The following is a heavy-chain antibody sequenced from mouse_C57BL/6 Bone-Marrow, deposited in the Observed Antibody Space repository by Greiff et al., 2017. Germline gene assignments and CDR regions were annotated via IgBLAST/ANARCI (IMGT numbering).Heavy chain of an antibody. J-gene: IGHJ1*03. CDR1: GFNIKDDY. CDR2: IDPENGDT. CDR3: TTGLYGSSPYWYFDV. D-gene: IGHD1-1*01. V-gene: IGHV14-4*01. Sequence: EVQGVESGAELVRPGASVKLSCTASGFNIKDDYMHWVKQRPEQGLEWIGWIDPENGDTEYASKFQGKATITADTSSNTAYLQLSSLTSEDTAVYYCTTGLYGSSPYWYFDVWGTGTTVTVSS.